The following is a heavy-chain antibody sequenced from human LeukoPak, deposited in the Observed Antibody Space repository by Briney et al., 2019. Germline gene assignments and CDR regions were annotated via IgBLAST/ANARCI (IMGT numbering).Heavy chain of an antibody. CDR1: ADSISSNSAA. D-gene: IGHD3-10*01. J-gene: IGHJ4*02. CDR2: TYYRSKWYN. CDR3: ARFGAPSYYGSGSYYNL. V-gene: IGHV6-1*01. Sequence: SQTLSLTCAISADSISSNSAAWNWLRPSPSRGLEWPGRTYYRSKWYNAYAVSVKSRITINPDTSKNQFSLQLNSVTPEDTAVYYCARFGAPSYYGSGSYYNLWGQGTLVTVSS.